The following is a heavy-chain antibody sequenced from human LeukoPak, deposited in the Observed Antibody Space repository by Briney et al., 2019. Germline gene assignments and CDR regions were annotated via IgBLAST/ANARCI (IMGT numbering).Heavy chain of an antibody. J-gene: IGHJ4*02. Sequence: PSQTLSLTCTVSGGPISSGGYYWSWIRQPPGKGLEWIGYIYHSGSTYYNPSLKSRVTISVDTSENQFSLKLSSVTAADTAVYYCARVGVWKELDYWGQGTLVTVSS. CDR3: ARVGVWKELDY. CDR1: GGPISSGGYY. CDR2: IYHSGST. D-gene: IGHD6-13*01. V-gene: IGHV4-30-2*01.